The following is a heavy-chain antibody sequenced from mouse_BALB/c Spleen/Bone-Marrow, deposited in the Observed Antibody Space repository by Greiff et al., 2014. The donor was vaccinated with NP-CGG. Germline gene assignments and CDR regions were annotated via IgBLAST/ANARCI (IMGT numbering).Heavy chain of an antibody. Sequence: VQLQQSGAELVKPGASVKLSCTASGFNIKDTFMHWVKQRPGQGLEWIGRIDPANGDTKYDPKFQGKATITADTSSNTAYLQLSSLTSEDTAVYYCTKPSFYYGSSYWYFDVWGAGTTVTVSS. CDR2: IDPANGDT. J-gene: IGHJ1*01. CDR1: GFNIKDTF. D-gene: IGHD1-1*01. CDR3: TKPSFYYGSSYWYFDV. V-gene: IGHV14-3*02.